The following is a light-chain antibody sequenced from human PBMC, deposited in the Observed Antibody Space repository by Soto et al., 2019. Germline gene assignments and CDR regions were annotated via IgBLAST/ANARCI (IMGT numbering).Light chain of an antibody. CDR3: SSYAGSNNVR. Sequence: QSALTQPPYASGSPGQSVAISCTGTSSDVGGNNYVSWYQQHPGKAPKLMVYEVTKRPSGVPDRFSGSKSGNTASLNVSGLQAEDEADYYCSSYAGSNNVRFGGGTKVTVL. CDR1: SSDVGGNNY. J-gene: IGLJ2*01. V-gene: IGLV2-8*01. CDR2: EVT.